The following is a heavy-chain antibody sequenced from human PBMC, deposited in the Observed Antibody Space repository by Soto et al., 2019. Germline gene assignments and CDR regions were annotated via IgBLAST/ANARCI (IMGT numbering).Heavy chain of an antibody. D-gene: IGHD2-2*01. CDR2: IYYSGST. CDR3: ARSRFDCSSTSCYPYGMDV. Sequence: SETLSLTCTVSGGSISSGDYYWSWIRQPPGKGLEWIGYIYYSGSTYYNPSLKSRVTISVDTSKNQFSLKLSSVTAADTAVYYCARSRFDCSSTSCYPYGMDVWGKGTTVTVSS. V-gene: IGHV4-30-4*01. CDR1: GGSISSGDYY. J-gene: IGHJ6*04.